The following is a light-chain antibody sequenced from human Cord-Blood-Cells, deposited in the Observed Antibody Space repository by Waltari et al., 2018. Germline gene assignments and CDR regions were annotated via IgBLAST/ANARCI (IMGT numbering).Light chain of an antibody. CDR2: DVS. J-gene: IGLJ3*02. CDR3: CSYAGSYTPWV. V-gene: IGLV2-11*01. Sequence: QSALTQPRPVSGSPGQSVTISCTGTSSAVGGYNYVSWYQQHPGKAPKLMIYDVSKRPSGVPDRFSGSKSGNTASLTISGLQAEDEADYYCCSYAGSYTPWVFGGGTKLTVL. CDR1: SSAVGGYNY.